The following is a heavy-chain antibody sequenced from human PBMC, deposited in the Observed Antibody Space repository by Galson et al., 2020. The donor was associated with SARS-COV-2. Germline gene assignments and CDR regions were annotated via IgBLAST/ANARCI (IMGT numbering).Heavy chain of an antibody. J-gene: IGHJ4*02. D-gene: IGHD2-15*01. CDR3: ARGGAVAPALFFDY. Sequence: SETLSLTCTVSGGSISSYYWSWIRQPPGKGLEWIGYIYYSGSTNYNPSLKSRVTISVDTSKNQFSLKLSSVTAADTAVYYCARGGAVAPALFFDYWGQGTLVTVSS. CDR1: GGSISSYY. V-gene: IGHV4-59*01. CDR2: IYYSGST.